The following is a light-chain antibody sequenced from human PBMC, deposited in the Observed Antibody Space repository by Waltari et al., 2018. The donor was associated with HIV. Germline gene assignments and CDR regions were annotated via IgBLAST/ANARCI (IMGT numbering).Light chain of an antibody. J-gene: IGLJ2*01. Sequence: QSVLTQPPSLSGAPGQRVTISCIGTSSNIGADYDLHWYRQVSGAAPKLPIHRTDARPSGVPDRFFGSRSGASASLVINGLQTDDEADYYCQSYDSSLFWVFGGGTKLTVL. CDR2: RTD. V-gene: IGLV1-40*01. CDR3: QSYDSSLFWV. CDR1: SSNIGADYD.